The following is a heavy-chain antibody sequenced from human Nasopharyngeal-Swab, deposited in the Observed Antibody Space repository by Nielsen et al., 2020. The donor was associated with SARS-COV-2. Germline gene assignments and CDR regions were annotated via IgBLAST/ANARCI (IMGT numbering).Heavy chain of an antibody. CDR2: IYYSGST. CDR1: GGSISSFY. J-gene: IGHJ4*02. D-gene: IGHD2-2*01. CDR3: ARGPGYCSSTSCHAYFDY. V-gene: IGHV4-59*01. Sequence: SETLSLTCTVSGGSISSFYWSWIRHPPGKGLEWIGYIYYSGSTNYNPSLKSRVTISVDTSKNHLSLKLSSVTAADTAVYYCARGPGYCSSTSCHAYFDYWGQGTLVTVSS.